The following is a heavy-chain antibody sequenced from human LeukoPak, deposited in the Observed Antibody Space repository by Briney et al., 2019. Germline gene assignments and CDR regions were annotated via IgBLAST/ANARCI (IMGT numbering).Heavy chain of an antibody. D-gene: IGHD3-3*01. CDR2: ISYDGSNK. CDR1: GFTFSSYA. Sequence: GGSLRLSCAASGFTFSSYAMHWVRQAPGKGLEWVAVISYDGSNKYYADSVKGRFTISRDNSKNTLYLQMNSLRAEDTAVYYCARESLYYDFWSGYYTTNHFDYWGQGTLVTVSS. J-gene: IGHJ4*02. V-gene: IGHV3-30*01. CDR3: ARESLYYDFWSGYYTTNHFDY.